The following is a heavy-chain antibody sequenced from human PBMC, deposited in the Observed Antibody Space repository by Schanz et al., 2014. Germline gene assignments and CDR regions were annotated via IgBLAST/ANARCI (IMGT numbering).Heavy chain of an antibody. CDR1: GFTFSAYW. CDR2: SNHRGAT. D-gene: IGHD5-18*01. CDR3: AIEYVDVIAPGYLRY. Sequence: VQLVEYGGGLVQPGESLRLSCAASGFTFSAYWMAWVRHRPGKGLEWIGYSNHRGATLYNPSLRGRVSISVDTSRRQFSLNLNSVSAADTAIYYCAIEYVDVIAPGYLRYWGQGSQVIVSS. J-gene: IGHJ1*01. V-gene: IGHV4-34*09.